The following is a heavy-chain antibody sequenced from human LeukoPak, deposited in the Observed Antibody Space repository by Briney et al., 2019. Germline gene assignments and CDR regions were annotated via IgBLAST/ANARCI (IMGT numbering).Heavy chain of an antibody. CDR3: ARDRYAGSSWLDP. V-gene: IGHV1-2*02. J-gene: IGHJ5*02. Sequence: GASVKVSCQASGYSFTGYYMHWVRQAPGQGLEWMGWINPNSGGTNYAQKFQGRVTMTRDTSISTAYMELSRLRSDDTAVYYWARDRYAGSSWLDPGGQGTLVTVSS. CDR2: INPNSGGT. CDR1: GYSFTGYY. D-gene: IGHD3-16*01.